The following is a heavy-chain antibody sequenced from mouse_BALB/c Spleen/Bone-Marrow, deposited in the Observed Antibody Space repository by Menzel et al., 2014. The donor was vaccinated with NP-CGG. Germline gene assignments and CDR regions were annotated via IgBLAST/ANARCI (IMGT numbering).Heavy chain of an antibody. D-gene: IGHD2-4*01. CDR1: GFTFSSYA. Sequence: EVNVVESGGGLVKPGGSLKLSCAASGFTFSSYAMSWVRQTPEKRLEWVASISSGGSTYYPDSVKGRFTISRDNARNILSLQMSSLRSEDTAMYYCARVVYYDYDVWFAHWGQGTLVTVSA. J-gene: IGHJ3*01. CDR2: ISSGGST. V-gene: IGHV5-6-5*01. CDR3: ARVVYYDYDVWFAH.